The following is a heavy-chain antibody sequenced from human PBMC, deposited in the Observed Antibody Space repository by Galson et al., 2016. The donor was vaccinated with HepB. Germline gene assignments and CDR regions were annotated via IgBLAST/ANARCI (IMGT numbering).Heavy chain of an antibody. Sequence: SLRLSCAASGWMHWVRQAPGKGLVWVSRINGDGSSTSYADSVKGRFTISRDNAKNTLYLQMSSLRAEDTAVYYCARGTVDKPGIDVWGQGTTVTVSS. D-gene: IGHD1-1*01. V-gene: IGHV3-74*01. J-gene: IGHJ6*02. CDR1: GW. CDR2: INGDGSST. CDR3: ARGTVDKPGIDV.